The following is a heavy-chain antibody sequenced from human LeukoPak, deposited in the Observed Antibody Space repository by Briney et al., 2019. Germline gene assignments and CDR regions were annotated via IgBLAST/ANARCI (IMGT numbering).Heavy chain of an antibody. V-gene: IGHV4-59*01. CDR2: IYYSGST. Sequence: PSETLSLTCTVSGSSISSYYWSWIRQPPGKGLEWIGYIYYSGSTNYNPSLKSRVTISVDTSKNQFSLKLSSVTAADTAVYYCARSSVPYYYYNYSMDVWGNGTTVTVSS. J-gene: IGHJ6*03. CDR3: ARSSVPYYYYNYSMDV. CDR1: GSSISSYY. D-gene: IGHD3-22*01.